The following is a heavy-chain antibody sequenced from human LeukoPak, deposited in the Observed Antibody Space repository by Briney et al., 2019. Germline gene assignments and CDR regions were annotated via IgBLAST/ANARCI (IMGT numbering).Heavy chain of an antibody. CDR3: ERESGSGSPLDY. CDR2: IYTSGST. J-gene: IGHJ4*02. Sequence: PSETLSLTCTVAGGSISSYYWSWIRQPAGKGLEWSGRIYTSGSTNYNPSRKSRVTMSADTSKNQFSLKLGSVTAADTAVYYCERESGSGSPLDYWGLGTLVTVSS. CDR1: GGSISSYY. V-gene: IGHV4-4*07. D-gene: IGHD3-10*01.